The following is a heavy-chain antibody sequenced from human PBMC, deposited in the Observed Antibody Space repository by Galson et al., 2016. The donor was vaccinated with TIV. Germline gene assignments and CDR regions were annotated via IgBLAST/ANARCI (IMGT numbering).Heavy chain of an antibody. Sequence: SLRLSCAASGISVSYKHMIWVRQTPGKGLEWVSLIYSNDDTYYADSVKGRFTISRDNSKNTLYLQMNSLRAEDTAVYYCAREVKGAAYPNNLDYWGQRTLVTVSS. J-gene: IGHJ4*02. D-gene: IGHD1-26*01. CDR1: GISVSYKH. V-gene: IGHV3-53*01. CDR2: IYSNDDT. CDR3: AREVKGAAYPNNLDY.